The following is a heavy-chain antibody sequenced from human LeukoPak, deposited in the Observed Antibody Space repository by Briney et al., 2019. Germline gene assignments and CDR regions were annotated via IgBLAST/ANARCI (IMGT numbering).Heavy chain of an antibody. V-gene: IGHV3-23*01. Sequence: GSLRLSCAAPGFTFSSYAMSWVRQAPGKGLEWVSAISGITYYADSVKGRFTISRDNSKNTLYLQMNSLRAEDTAVYYCAKDYCSDGSCYSGAFDYWGQGALVTVSS. J-gene: IGHJ4*02. CDR3: AKDYCSDGSCYSGAFDY. D-gene: IGHD2-15*01. CDR2: ISGIT. CDR1: GFTFSSYA.